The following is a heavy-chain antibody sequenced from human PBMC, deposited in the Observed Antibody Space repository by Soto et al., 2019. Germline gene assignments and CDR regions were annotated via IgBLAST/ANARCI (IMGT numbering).Heavy chain of an antibody. J-gene: IGHJ4*02. CDR1: GFTFTSSA. D-gene: IGHD5-18*01. V-gene: IGHV1-58*01. Sequence: SVKVSCKASGFTFTSSAVQWVRQARGQRLEWIGWIGVGSGNRHYAQKFQERVTITRDMSTNTAYMELSSLRSEDTAVYYCARDGRSRGYSYGYDYWGQGTLVTVSS. CDR2: IGVGSGNR. CDR3: ARDGRSRGYSYGYDY.